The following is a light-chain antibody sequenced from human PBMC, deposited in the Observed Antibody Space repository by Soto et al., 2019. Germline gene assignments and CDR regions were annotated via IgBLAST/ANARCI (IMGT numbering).Light chain of an antibody. CDR1: SSDVGSYNL. CDR3: CSYASSSTYV. J-gene: IGLJ1*01. CDR2: EVS. Sequence: QSALTQAASVSGSPGQSITISCTGTSSDVGSYNLVSWYQQHPGKAPKLMIYEVSERPSGVSNRFSGSKSGNTASLTISGLQAEDEADYYCCSYASSSTYVFGTGTKVTVL. V-gene: IGLV2-23*02.